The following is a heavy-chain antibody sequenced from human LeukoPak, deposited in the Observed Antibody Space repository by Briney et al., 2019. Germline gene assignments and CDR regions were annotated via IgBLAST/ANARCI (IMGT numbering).Heavy chain of an antibody. V-gene: IGHV4-61*02. D-gene: IGHD3-10*01. CDR3: GRWDSGSINY. J-gene: IGHJ4*02. CDR1: GGSISSGHYF. Sequence: PSEILSLTCTVSGGSISSGHYFWSWIRQPAGKGLEWIGRIYTSGSTNYNPSLKSRVTISLDTSKNQFSLTLISVTAADTAVYYCGRWDSGSINYWGRGTLVTVSS. CDR2: IYTSGST.